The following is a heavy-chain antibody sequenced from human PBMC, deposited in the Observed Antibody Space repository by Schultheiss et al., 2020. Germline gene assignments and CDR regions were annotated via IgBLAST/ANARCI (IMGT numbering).Heavy chain of an antibody. V-gene: IGHV1-69*05. Sequence: SVKVSCKASGGTFSSYAISWVRQAPGQGLEWMGGIIPIFGTANYAHKFQGRVTMTRDTSTSTVYMELSSLRSEDTAVYYCARIERLWFGSFDYWGQGTLVTVSS. D-gene: IGHD3-10*01. CDR1: GGTFSSYA. CDR3: ARIERLWFGSFDY. J-gene: IGHJ4*02. CDR2: IIPIFGTA.